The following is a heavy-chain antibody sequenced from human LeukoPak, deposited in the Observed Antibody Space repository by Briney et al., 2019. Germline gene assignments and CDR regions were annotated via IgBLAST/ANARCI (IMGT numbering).Heavy chain of an antibody. CDR3: ARAILTYYGMDV. J-gene: IGHJ6*02. CDR1: GGSISSYY. V-gene: IGHV4-59*01. Sequence: SETLSLTCTVSGGSISSYYWSWIRQPPGKGLEWIGYIYYSGSTNYNPSLKSRVTISVDTSKNQFSLKLSSVTAADTAVYYCARAILTYYGMDVWGQGTTVTVSS. CDR2: IYYSGST. D-gene: IGHD2-15*01.